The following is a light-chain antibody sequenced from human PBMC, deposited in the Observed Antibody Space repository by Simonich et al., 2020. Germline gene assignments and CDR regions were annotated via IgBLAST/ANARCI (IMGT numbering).Light chain of an antibody. Sequence: QLVLTQSTSASASLGASVKLTCTLSSGHSSYAIAWHQQHPEKVPRYLMKLNSDGSHSKGDGIPDRFSGSSSGAERYLTISSLQSEDEADYYCQTWGTGIVVFGGGTKLTVL. CDR2: LNSDGSH. CDR1: SGHSSYA. V-gene: IGLV4-69*01. J-gene: IGLJ2*01. CDR3: QTWGTGIVV.